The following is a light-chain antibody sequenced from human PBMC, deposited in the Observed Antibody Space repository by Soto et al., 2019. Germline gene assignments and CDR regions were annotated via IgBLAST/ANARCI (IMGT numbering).Light chain of an antibody. J-gene: IGLJ2*01. V-gene: IGLV2-23*01. Sequence: QSVLTQPASVSGSPGQSITISCTGTSSDVGNYNLVSWYQQYPGKAPKLMIYEGGKRPSGVSNRFSGSKSGNTASLTISGLKAEDEADYYCCSFALRSTLIFGGGTKLT. CDR1: SSDVGNYNL. CDR2: EGG. CDR3: CSFALRSTLI.